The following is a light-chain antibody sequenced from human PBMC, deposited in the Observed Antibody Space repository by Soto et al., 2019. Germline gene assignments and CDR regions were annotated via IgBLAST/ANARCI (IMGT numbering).Light chain of an antibody. CDR3: QSYDNSLLAYV. J-gene: IGLJ2*01. CDR1: SSNIGAGFD. CDR2: AND. V-gene: IGLV1-40*01. Sequence: QSALTQPPSVSGAPGQRLTISCAGTSSNIGAGFDVHWYQQLPGTAPKLLIYANDDRPSGVPDRFSGSTSGTSASLAITGLQAEDAADYYCQSYDNSLLAYVFGGGTKVT.